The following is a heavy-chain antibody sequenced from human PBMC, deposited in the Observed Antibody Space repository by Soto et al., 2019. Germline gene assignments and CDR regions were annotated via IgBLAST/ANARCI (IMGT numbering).Heavy chain of an antibody. D-gene: IGHD6-19*01. V-gene: IGHV3-11*01. CDR2: ISSRSTTR. J-gene: IGHJ4*02. CDR3: ARDITVDGTGGGGY. Sequence: QVQLVESGGGLVKPGGSLRLSCAASGFTFSDYYMSWIRQAPGKGLEWVSYISSRSTTRYFADSVKGRFTISRDNANNSVYMQINSLRAEDTAVDYCARDITVDGTGGGGYWGQGTLVTVSS. CDR1: GFTFSDYY.